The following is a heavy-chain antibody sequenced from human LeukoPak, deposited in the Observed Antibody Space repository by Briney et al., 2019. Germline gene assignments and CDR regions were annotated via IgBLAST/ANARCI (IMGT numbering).Heavy chain of an antibody. D-gene: IGHD5-24*01. CDR2: ISYDGSDK. Sequence: PGRSLRLSCAASGFTFSRYALHWVRQAPGKGLEWVAIISYDGSDKEYADSVKGRFTISRDNSKNTLSLQMNSLRTEDTAVYYCAGDVRWLSYFDYWGQGTLVTVPS. CDR3: AGDVRWLSYFDY. J-gene: IGHJ4*02. CDR1: GFTFSRYA. V-gene: IGHV3-30-3*01.